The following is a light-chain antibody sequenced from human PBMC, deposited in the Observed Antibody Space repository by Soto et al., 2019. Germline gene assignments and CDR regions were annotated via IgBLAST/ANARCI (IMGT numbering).Light chain of an antibody. CDR1: QSVSNNY. V-gene: IGKV3-20*01. CDR3: QQYNSYPWT. CDR2: GAS. Sequence: EIVLTQSPGTLSLSPGERPTLSCRASQSVSNNYLAWYQQKPGQAPRLLIYGASNRATGIPDRFSGSGSGTQFTLTISSLQPDDFATYYCQQYNSYPWTFSQGTKVDIK. J-gene: IGKJ1*01.